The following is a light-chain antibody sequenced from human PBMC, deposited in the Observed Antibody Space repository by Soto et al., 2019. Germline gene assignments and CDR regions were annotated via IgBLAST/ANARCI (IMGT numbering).Light chain of an antibody. V-gene: IGKV3-20*01. CDR2: GAS. CDR3: QQYGSSPGT. Sequence: EIVLTQSPGTLSSSPGERATLSCRASQSVTSNYLAWYQQKPGQAPRLLIFGASIRATGLPDRFSGGGSGIDFTLTISRLEPEDFAVYYCQQYGSSPGTYGQGTKVEVK. CDR1: QSVTSNY. J-gene: IGKJ1*01.